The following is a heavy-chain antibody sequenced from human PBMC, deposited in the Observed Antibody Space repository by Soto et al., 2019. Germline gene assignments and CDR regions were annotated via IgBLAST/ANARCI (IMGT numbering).Heavy chain of an antibody. D-gene: IGHD5-12*01. CDR1: GFTFSSYP. CDR2: IVASGGST. Sequence: EVQLLESGGGLAQPGGSLRLSCAASGFTFSSYPMSWVRQAPGQGLGWVSGIVASGGSTYYADAVKGRFTISRDNSKNTLYLQMNSLRAEDTAVYYCAKNSAATIRVGYDSWGQGTLVTVSS. CDR3: AKNSAATIRVGYDS. J-gene: IGHJ4*02. V-gene: IGHV3-23*01.